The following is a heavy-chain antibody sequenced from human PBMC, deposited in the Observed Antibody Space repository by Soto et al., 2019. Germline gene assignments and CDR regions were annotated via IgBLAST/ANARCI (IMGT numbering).Heavy chain of an antibody. D-gene: IGHD3-10*02. CDR3: ARVYTVNYVGYFDY. J-gene: IGHJ4*02. Sequence: PSETLSLTCGVADDSIVGNYVWTWVSQPPGKGLEWIAEIYYSGGTSYNPSLKSRVTISIDKSKNQFSLKLSSVTAADTAVFYCARVYTVNYVGYFDYWGQGALVTVSS. CDR2: IYYSGGT. V-gene: IGHV4-4*02. CDR1: DDSIVGNYV.